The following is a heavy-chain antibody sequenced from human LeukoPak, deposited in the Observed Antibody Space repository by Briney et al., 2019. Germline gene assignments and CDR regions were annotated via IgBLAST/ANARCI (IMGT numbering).Heavy chain of an antibody. V-gene: IGHV3-11*05. CDR3: ARGGRYSGYDSPDY. J-gene: IGHJ4*02. CDR2: ISSSTSYT. CDR1: GFTFSDYC. D-gene: IGHD5-12*01. Sequence: PGGSLRLSCAASGFTFSDYCMSWIRQAPGKGLEWVSYISSSTSYTNYAGSVQGRFTISRDNAKNSLYLQMNSLRAEDSALYYCARGGRYSGYDSPDYWGQGTLVTVSS.